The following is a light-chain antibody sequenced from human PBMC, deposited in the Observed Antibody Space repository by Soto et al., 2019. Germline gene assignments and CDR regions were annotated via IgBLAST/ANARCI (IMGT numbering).Light chain of an antibody. V-gene: IGKV3-11*01. Sequence: EIVLTQSPATLSLSPGERDTLSCRASQSVGYHLAWYQQKPGQAPRLLIYDASNRATGIPARFSGSGSGTDFTLAISSLEPEDFAVYYCQQRSNWPPVTFGGGTKVEIK. CDR2: DAS. CDR1: QSVGYH. J-gene: IGKJ4*01. CDR3: QQRSNWPPVT.